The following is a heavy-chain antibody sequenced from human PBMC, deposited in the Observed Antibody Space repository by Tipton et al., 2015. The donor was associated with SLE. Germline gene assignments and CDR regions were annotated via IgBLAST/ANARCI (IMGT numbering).Heavy chain of an antibody. CDR1: GGSISSGGYS. D-gene: IGHD7-27*01. CDR2: IYHSGST. V-gene: IGHV4-30-2*01. Sequence: TLSLTCTVSGGSISSGGYSWNWIRQPPGKGLEWIGYIYHSGSTYYNPSLKSRVTISVDTSKNQFSLKLSSVTAADTAVYYCAAWGYGYFDYWGQGTLVTVSS. J-gene: IGHJ4*02. CDR3: AAWGYGYFDY.